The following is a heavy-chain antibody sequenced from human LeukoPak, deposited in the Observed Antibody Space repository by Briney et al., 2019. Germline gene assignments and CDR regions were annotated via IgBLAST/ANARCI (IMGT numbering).Heavy chain of an antibody. D-gene: IGHD3-16*02. V-gene: IGHV3-13*01. J-gene: IGHJ4*02. Sequence: GGSLRLSCAASGFTFSGYDMHWVRQATGKGLEWVSAIGTAGDTYYPGSVKGRFTISRENAKNSLYLQMNSLRAEDTAVYYCAMKRAMITFGGVIEWGQGTLVTVSS. CDR3: AMKRAMITFGGVIE. CDR2: IGTAGDT. CDR1: GFTFSGYD.